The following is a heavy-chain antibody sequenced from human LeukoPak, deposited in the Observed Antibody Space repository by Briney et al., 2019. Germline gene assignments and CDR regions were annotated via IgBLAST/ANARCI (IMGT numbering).Heavy chain of an antibody. CDR2: IYSSGNT. J-gene: IGHJ4*02. CDR3: ARRSSGSPPYYFGY. D-gene: IGHD1-26*01. Sequence: GGSLRLSCAASGFTVSNSYMTWVRQAPGKGLDWVSVIYSSGNTYYADSVKGRFTISRDNAKNTLYLQMNSLRAEDTAVYYCARRSSGSPPYYFGYWGQGTLVTVSS. V-gene: IGHV3-66*04. CDR1: GFTVSNSY.